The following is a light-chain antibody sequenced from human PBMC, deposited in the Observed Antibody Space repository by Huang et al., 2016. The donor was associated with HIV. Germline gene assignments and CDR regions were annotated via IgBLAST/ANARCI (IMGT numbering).Light chain of an antibody. CDR3: MQALQGIT. CDR2: LGS. V-gene: IGKV2-28*01. J-gene: IGKJ5*01. CDR1: HSLLHSNGYNY. Sequence: DIVMTQSQLSLPVAPGDPASISCRSSHSLLHSNGYNYLDWYLQRPVQPPQLLIYLGSNRASGVADRFSGSGSDTNFTLELSRLETDDVGVYYCMQALQGITFGQGTRLEIK.